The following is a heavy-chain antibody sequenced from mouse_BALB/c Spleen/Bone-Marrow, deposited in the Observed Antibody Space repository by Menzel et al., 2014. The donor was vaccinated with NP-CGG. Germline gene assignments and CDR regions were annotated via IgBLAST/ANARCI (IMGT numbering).Heavy chain of an antibody. Sequence: VQLQQSGAELVKPGASVKLSCTASGFNIKDTYMHWVKQRPEQGLEWIGRIDPANGNTKYDPKFQGKATITADTSSNTAYLQLSSLTSDDTAVYYCAMCYYGSSLFAYWGQGTLVTVSA. D-gene: IGHD1-1*01. CDR1: GFNIKDTY. CDR2: IDPANGNT. J-gene: IGHJ3*01. CDR3: AMCYYGSSLFAY. V-gene: IGHV14-3*02.